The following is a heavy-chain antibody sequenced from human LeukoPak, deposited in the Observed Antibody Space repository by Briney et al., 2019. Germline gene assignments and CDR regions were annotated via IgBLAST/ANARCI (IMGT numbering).Heavy chain of an antibody. V-gene: IGHV3-33*01. CDR1: GFTLGNYG. J-gene: IGHJ3*01. CDR2: IWYDGNKE. D-gene: IGHD2/OR15-2a*01. CDR3: ARDFYGGAFDL. Sequence: GRSLRVSCAASGFTLGNYGMPWVRQAPGKGLEWVAVIWYDGNKEYYEDSVKGRFSISRDNSKNTLYLEMTSLRAEDTALYYCARDFYGGAFDLWGQGTMVTVSS.